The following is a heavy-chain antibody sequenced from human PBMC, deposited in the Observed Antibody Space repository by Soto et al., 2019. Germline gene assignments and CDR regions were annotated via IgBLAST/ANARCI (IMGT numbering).Heavy chain of an antibody. Sequence: EVQRVESGGGSVQPGGSLRLSCAASGLTFTNYWMHWVRQAPGKGLVWVSRINHDESSTDYADSVKGRFTISRDNAKNTLYLQVKRRRAGDAAVFFCAGGGYCLGGVGFAFGGQGPLFPVSS. V-gene: IGHV3-74*01. CDR2: INHDESST. D-gene: IGHD3-16*01. CDR3: AGGGYCLGGVGFAF. J-gene: IGHJ4*02. CDR1: GLTFTNYW.